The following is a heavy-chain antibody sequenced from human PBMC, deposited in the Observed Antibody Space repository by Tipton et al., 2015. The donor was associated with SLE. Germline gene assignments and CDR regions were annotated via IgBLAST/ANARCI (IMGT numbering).Heavy chain of an antibody. CDR1: GGSISSGGYY. CDR2: IYSGGST. D-gene: IGHD2-21*01. CDR3: ARDRGGAWAYYYGMDV. Sequence: LSLTCTVSGGSISSGGYYWSWVRQAPGKGLEWVSVIYSGGSTYYADSVKGRFTISRDNSKNTLYLQMNSLRAEDTAVYYCARDRGGAWAYYYGMDVWGQGTTVTVSS. J-gene: IGHJ6*02. V-gene: IGHV3-53*05.